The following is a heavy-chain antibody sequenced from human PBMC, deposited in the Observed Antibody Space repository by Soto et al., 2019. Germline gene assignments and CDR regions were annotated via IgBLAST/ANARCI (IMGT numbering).Heavy chain of an antibody. V-gene: IGHV3-53*01. CDR3: ARDPGGELRGSLAPGGLVF. CDR2: IYSGGST. Sequence: PGGSLRLSCAASGFTVSSNYMSWVRQAPGKGLEWVSLIYSGGSTHYADSVKGRFTISRDNSKNTLHLQMNSLRVEDTAVYYCARDPGGELRGSLAPGGLVFWGEGTLVTVS. CDR1: GFTVSSNY. D-gene: IGHD1-26*01. J-gene: IGHJ4*02.